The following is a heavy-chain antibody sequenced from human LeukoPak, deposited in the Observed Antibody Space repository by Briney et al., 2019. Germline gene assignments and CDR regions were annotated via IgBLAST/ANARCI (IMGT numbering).Heavy chain of an antibody. CDR3: ARDPNWNYVDY. CDR1: RFIFSDYY. J-gene: IGHJ4*02. CDR2: ISSSGTTI. D-gene: IGHD1-1*01. Sequence: PGGSLRLSCAASRFIFSDYYMSWIRQAPGKGLEWVSYISSSGTTIYYADSVKGRFTISRDNAKNSLYLQMNSLRVEDSALYYCARDPNWNYVDYWGQGTLVTVSS. V-gene: IGHV3-11*04.